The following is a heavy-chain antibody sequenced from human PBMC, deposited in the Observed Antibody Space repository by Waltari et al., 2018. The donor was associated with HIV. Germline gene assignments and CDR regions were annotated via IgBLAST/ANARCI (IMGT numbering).Heavy chain of an antibody. V-gene: IGHV3-21*01. CDR1: GFAFSSYT. CDR3: ARFTIFGVVTLYYFDY. Sequence: EVQLVESGGGLVKLGGSLRLSSAASGFAFSSYTIPWLRQAPGKGLEWVSSISSSSTYIYYADSVKGRFTISRDNAKNSLYLQMNSLRAGDTAVYHCARFTIFGVVTLYYFDYWGQGALVTVSS. D-gene: IGHD3-3*01. CDR2: ISSSSTYI. J-gene: IGHJ4*02.